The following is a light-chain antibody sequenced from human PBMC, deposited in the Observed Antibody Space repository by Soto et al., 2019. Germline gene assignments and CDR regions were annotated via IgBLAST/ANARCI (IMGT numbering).Light chain of an antibody. CDR2: WAS. CDR3: HQYYSIPT. V-gene: IGKV4-1*01. J-gene: IGKJ2*01. CDR1: ESVLYSSNNKNY. Sequence: DIVMTQSPDSLAVSLGERATINCKSSESVLYSSNNKNYLTWYQRKPGQPPRLLIYWASARASGVPDRFSGSGSGTDFTLTISSLQAEDVPVYYCHQYYSIPTFGQGTKLEI.